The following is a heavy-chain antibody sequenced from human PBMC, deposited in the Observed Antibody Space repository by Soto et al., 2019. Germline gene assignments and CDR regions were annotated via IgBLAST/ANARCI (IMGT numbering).Heavy chain of an antibody. Sequence: EVQVVESGGGLVKPGGSLRLSCVASGFTFSSYSMNWVRQAPGKGLEWVSSISSSSSYIYYADSVKGRFTISRDNAKNYLYLQLNSLRAEDTAVYYCARVSAATKEAWFDPWGQGTLVTVSS. D-gene: IGHD2-15*01. CDR3: ARVSAATKEAWFDP. CDR1: GFTFSSYS. J-gene: IGHJ5*02. CDR2: ISSSSSYI. V-gene: IGHV3-21*01.